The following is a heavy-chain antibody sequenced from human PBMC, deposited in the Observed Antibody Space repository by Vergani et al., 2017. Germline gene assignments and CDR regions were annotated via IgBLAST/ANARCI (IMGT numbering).Heavy chain of an antibody. D-gene: IGHD2-8*01. CDR2: IYYSGST. CDR3: ARLMVYAPANFDY. CDR1: GGSISSGGYY. J-gene: IGHJ4*02. V-gene: IGHV4-31*03. Sequence: QVQLQESGPGLVKPSQTLSLTCNVSGGSISSGGYYWSWIRQHPGKGLEWIRYIYYSGSTYYNPSLKSRVTISVDTSKNQFSLKLSSVTAADTAVYYCARLMVYAPANFDYWGQGTLVTVSS.